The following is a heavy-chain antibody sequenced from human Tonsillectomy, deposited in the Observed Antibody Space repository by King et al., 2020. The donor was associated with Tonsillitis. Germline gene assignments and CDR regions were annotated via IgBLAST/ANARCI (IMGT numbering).Heavy chain of an antibody. D-gene: IGHD2-15*01. CDR1: GYTFTSAW. Sequence: QLVQSGAEVKKPGASLKISCEGPGYTFTSAWIAWVRQMPGKGLEWMGIIYPGDSDTRYSPSFQGQVTMSADKSINTVYLQWRSLKASDTATYYCARVSGSTALSWLDPWGQGTLVTVSS. CDR2: IYPGDSDT. V-gene: IGHV5-51*01. CDR3: ARVSGSTALSWLDP. J-gene: IGHJ5*02.